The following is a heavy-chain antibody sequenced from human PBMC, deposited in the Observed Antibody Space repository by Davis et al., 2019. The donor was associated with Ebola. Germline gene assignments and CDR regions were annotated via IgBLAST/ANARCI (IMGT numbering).Heavy chain of an antibody. D-gene: IGHD2-2*02. CDR1: GFTLSRYA. CDR2: ISSDGGST. V-gene: IGHV3-64*02. Sequence: GESLKISCVGSGFTLSRYAMYWVRQAPGKGLEYVSAISSDGGSTYYADSVKGRFTISRDNAKNALYLQMNSLGGEDTAVYYCARMYCSSTTCYTDAFDIWGQGTMVTVSS. CDR3: ARMYCSSTTCYTDAFDI. J-gene: IGHJ3*02.